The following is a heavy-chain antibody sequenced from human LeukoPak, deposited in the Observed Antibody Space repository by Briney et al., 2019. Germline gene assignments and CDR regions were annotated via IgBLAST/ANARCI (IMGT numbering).Heavy chain of an antibody. CDR3: ARHDFGVYDFSAFDI. CDR2: VLYSGTT. CDR1: GASISDSPYY. Sequence: SETLSLTCDVSGASISDSPYYWGWIRQSPGKGLEWIGSVLYSGTTHYNPSLKNRVSVSVDTSKNQFSLDLRSVTAADTALYYCARHDFGVYDFSAFDIWGQGTLIWVSS. D-gene: IGHD5/OR15-5a*01. V-gene: IGHV4-39*01. J-gene: IGHJ3*02.